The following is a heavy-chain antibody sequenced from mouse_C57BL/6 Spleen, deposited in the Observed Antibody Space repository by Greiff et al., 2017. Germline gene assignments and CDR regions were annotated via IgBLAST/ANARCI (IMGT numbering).Heavy chain of an antibody. CDR3: ARYPTITTVGARGY. Sequence: QVQLQQPGAELVKPGASVKLSCKASGYTFTSYWMQWVKQRPGQGLEWIGEIDPSDSYTNYNQKFKGKATLTVDTSSSTAYMQLSSLTSEDSAVYYCARYPTITTVGARGYWGQGTTLTVSS. CDR2: IDPSDSYT. CDR1: GYTFTSYW. V-gene: IGHV1-50*01. J-gene: IGHJ2*01. D-gene: IGHD1-1*01.